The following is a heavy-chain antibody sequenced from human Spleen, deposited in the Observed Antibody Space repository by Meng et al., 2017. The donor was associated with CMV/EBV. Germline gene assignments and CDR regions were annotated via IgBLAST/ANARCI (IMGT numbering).Heavy chain of an antibody. CDR1: DGFTTSDDYY. J-gene: IGHJ4*02. D-gene: IGHD5-12*01. CDR2: IHYSGTT. Sequence: QGRLQESGPGLVKPYQALSLTCTVSDGFTTSDDYYWSWIRQPPGKGLEWIGYIHYSGTTYYNPSLKSRIAISLDTSKNQFSLNLNSVTAADAAVYYCARDSPGGYGYFDSWGQGTLVTVSS. V-gene: IGHV4-30-4*01. CDR3: ARDSPGGYGYFDS.